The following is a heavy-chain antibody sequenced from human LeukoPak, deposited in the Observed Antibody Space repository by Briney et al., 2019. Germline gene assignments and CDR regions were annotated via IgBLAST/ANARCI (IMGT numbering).Heavy chain of an antibody. CDR2: IYYSGST. CDR1: GGSINSYY. V-gene: IGHV4-59*12. D-gene: IGHD3-3*01. Sequence: SETLSLTCTVSGGSINSYYWSWIRQPPGKGLEWIGYIYYSGSTNYNPSLKSRVTISVDRSKNQFSLKLSSVTAADTAVYYCARDFWSGYPGDYYYYMDVWGKGTTVTVSS. CDR3: ARDFWSGYPGDYYYYMDV. J-gene: IGHJ6*03.